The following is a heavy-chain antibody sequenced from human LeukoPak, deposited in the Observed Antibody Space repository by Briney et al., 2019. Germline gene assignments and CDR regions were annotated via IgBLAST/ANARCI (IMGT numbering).Heavy chain of an antibody. Sequence: GRSLRLSCTASGFTFGDYAMSWVRQAPGKGLEWVSVIYSGGTTYYADSVKGRFTISRDNSKNTLYLQMNSPRADDTAVYYCARDRKIPSDWGQGTLVTVSS. CDR2: IYSGGTT. V-gene: IGHV3-66*02. CDR1: GFTFGDYA. D-gene: IGHD3-16*02. J-gene: IGHJ4*02. CDR3: ARDRKIPSD.